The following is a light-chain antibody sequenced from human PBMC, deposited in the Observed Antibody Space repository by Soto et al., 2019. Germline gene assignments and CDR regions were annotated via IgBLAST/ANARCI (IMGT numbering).Light chain of an antibody. V-gene: IGKV1-5*03. CDR3: QHYNVYQWT. J-gene: IGKJ1*01. CDR2: EAS. Sequence: DIQMTHSPSTLSASVGDRVTITCRASQTISRWLAWYQQKPGKAPKLLTYEASSLQSGVPSRFSGSGSGTDFALSTSSLQPDDFATYHWQHYNVYQWTLGQRAKV. CDR1: QTISRW.